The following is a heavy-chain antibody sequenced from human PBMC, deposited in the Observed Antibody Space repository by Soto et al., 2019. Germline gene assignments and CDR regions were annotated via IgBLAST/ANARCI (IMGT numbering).Heavy chain of an antibody. D-gene: IGHD6-13*01. CDR3: ARGRGSSSGPIYYFDY. CDR2: ISSSSSYI. Sequence: EVQLVESGGGLVKPGGSLRLSCAASGFTFSSYSMNWVRQAPGKGLEWVSSISSSSSYIYYADSVKGRFTISRDNAKNSLYLQMNSLRAEDTAVYYCARGRGSSSGPIYYFDYWGQGTLVTVSS. J-gene: IGHJ4*02. CDR1: GFTFSSYS. V-gene: IGHV3-21*01.